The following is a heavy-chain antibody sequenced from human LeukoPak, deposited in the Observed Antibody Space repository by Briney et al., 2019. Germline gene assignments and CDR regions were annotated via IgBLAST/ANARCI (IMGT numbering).Heavy chain of an antibody. J-gene: IGHJ4*02. V-gene: IGHV3-30*02. CDR1: GFTFSSYG. Sequence: GGSLRLSCAASGFTFSSYGMHWVRQAPGKGLGWVAFIWYDGSNKYYADSVKGRFTISRDNSKNTLYLQMNSLRAEDTAVYYCAKFSDYSNPLDYWGQGTLVTVSS. CDR3: AKFSDYSNPLDY. CDR2: IWYDGSNK. D-gene: IGHD4-11*01.